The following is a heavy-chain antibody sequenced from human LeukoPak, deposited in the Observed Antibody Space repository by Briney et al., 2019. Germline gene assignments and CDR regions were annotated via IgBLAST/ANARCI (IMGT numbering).Heavy chain of an antibody. Sequence: PSETLSLTCTVSGYSISSGYYWGWIRQPPGKGLEWIGSIYHSGSTYYNPSLKSRVTISVDTSKNQFSLKLSSVTAADTAVYYCARINVGKTMTYAFDIWGQGTMVTVSS. CDR2: IYHSGST. CDR3: ARINVGKTMTYAFDI. CDR1: GYSISSGYY. D-gene: IGHD3-22*01. J-gene: IGHJ3*02. V-gene: IGHV4-38-2*02.